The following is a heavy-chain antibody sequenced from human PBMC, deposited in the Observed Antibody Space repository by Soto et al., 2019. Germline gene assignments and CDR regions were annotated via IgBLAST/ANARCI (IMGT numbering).Heavy chain of an antibody. Sequence: SVKVSCKASGYTFTNYGITWVRQAPGQGLEWMGWISGYDGHTKYAQKFQGRIIMTTDTSTSTVYMDLRSLRSDDTAVYYCVREGEMPYYYYGLDVWGQGTTVTV. CDR3: VREGEMPYYYYGLDV. CDR2: ISGYDGHT. D-gene: IGHD3-16*01. V-gene: IGHV1-18*01. CDR1: GYTFTNYG. J-gene: IGHJ6*02.